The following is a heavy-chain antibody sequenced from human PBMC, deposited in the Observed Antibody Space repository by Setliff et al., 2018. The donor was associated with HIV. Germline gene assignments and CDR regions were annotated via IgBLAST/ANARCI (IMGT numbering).Heavy chain of an antibody. D-gene: IGHD3-3*02. CDR2: ISVDNGDT. Sequence: GASVKVSCKASGYTFISYGISWVRQAPGQGPEWMGWISVDNGDTNYAQKVQGRVSMTTDTSTSTAYMELRSLRFDDTAVYYCARGTAPRPASVLEFLEWLFPNWCDPWGQGTLVTV. J-gene: IGHJ5*02. CDR3: ARGTAPRPASVLEFLEWLFPNWCDP. V-gene: IGHV1-18*04. CDR1: GYTFISYG.